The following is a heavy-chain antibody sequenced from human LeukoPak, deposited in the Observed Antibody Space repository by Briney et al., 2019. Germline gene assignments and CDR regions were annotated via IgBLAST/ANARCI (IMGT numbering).Heavy chain of an antibody. D-gene: IGHD4-23*01. V-gene: IGHV4-59*01. CDR2: IYYTGSA. CDR3: ARAPPWDGGDY. Sequence: SETLSLTCSVSGASINSYYWSWIRQPPGKGLEWIGYIYYTGSANYNPSLKSRVSISVDTSKNQCSLKLSSVTAADTAVYYCARAPPWDGGDYWGQGILVTVSS. CDR1: GASINSYY. J-gene: IGHJ4*02.